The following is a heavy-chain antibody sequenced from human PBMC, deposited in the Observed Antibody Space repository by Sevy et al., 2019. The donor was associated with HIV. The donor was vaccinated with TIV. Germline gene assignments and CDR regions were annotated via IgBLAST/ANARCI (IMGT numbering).Heavy chain of an antibody. D-gene: IGHD2-21*01. Sequence: GGSLRLSCAASGFTFNTYSLIWVRQTPGKGLEWLSFIGTAVGVTYYADSVKGRLTISRDNAKKSLYLQMNSLRDEDTAVYYCARCPGHYSFDYWGQGTLVTVSS. V-gene: IGHV3-48*02. J-gene: IGHJ4*02. CDR1: GFTFNTYS. CDR2: IGTAVGVT. CDR3: ARCPGHYSFDY.